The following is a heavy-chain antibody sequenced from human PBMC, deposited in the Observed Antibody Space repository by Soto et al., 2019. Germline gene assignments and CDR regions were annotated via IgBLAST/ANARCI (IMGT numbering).Heavy chain of an antibody. Sequence: PSETLSLTCTVSGCSISNAAYSWSWIRQPPGKGLAWIGYIYPSGMPFYNPSLRSRVTISIDRSNDQFSLNLKSVTAADTAVYYCARERGGYGLFDSWGQGTLVTVSS. CDR3: ARERGGYGLFDS. J-gene: IGHJ4*02. CDR2: IYPSGMP. CDR1: GCSISNAAYS. V-gene: IGHV4-30-2*01. D-gene: IGHD5-18*01.